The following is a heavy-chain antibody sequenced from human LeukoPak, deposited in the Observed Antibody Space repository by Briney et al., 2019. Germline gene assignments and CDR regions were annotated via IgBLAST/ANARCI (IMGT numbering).Heavy chain of an antibody. CDR3: ARDRYYYDSSGYYTYYYYYYMDV. V-gene: IGHV4-4*07. D-gene: IGHD3-22*01. J-gene: IGHJ6*03. Sequence: SETLSLTCTVSGGSISSYYWSWIRKPAGKGLEWIGRIYTSGSTHYNPSLKSRVTMSVDTSKNQFSLKLSSVTAADTAVYYCARDRYYYDSSGYYTYYYYYYMDVWGKGTTVTISS. CDR1: GGSISSYY. CDR2: IYTSGST.